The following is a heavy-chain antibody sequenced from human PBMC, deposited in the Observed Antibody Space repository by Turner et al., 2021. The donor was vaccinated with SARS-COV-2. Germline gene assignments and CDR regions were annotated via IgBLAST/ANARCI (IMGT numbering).Heavy chain of an antibody. CDR1: GFTFSNYG. V-gene: IGHV3-30*18. CDR2: ISYDGSNK. D-gene: IGHD6-19*01. J-gene: IGHJ4*01. CDR3: VKGGSGWSMEFDY. Sequence: QVQLVESGGGVVQPGRSLSLPCAASGFTFSNYGMFWVRQAPGKGLEWVALISYDGSNKHYADSVKGRFTISRDNSKNTLFLQMYSLRAEDTAVYYCVKGGSGWSMEFDYWGHGTLVTVSS.